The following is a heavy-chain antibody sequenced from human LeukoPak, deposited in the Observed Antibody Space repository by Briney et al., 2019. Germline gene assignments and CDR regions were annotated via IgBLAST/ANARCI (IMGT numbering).Heavy chain of an antibody. Sequence: SETLSLTCNVSVASISSYYWSGIRQPAGKGLEWIGRIYTSANTNYSPSFKSRATISIDRSKNQFSLNLPSVTAADTAVYYCARDRIWNDAGHDPFDIWGQGTMVTVSS. V-gene: IGHV4-4*07. D-gene: IGHD1-1*01. CDR3: ARDRIWNDAGHDPFDI. J-gene: IGHJ3*02. CDR2: IYTSANT. CDR1: VASISSYY.